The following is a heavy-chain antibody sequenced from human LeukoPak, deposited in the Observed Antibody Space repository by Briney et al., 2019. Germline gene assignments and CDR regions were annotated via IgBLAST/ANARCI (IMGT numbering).Heavy chain of an antibody. Sequence: PSETLSLTCAVYGVSFSGYYWSWIRQPPGKGLEWIGEINHSGSTNYNPSLKSRVTISVDTSKNQFSLKLSSVTAADTAVYYCAREATTGYSDAFDIWGQGTMVTVSS. CDR1: GVSFSGYY. V-gene: IGHV4-34*01. CDR2: INHSGST. CDR3: AREATTGYSDAFDI. J-gene: IGHJ3*02. D-gene: IGHD3-9*01.